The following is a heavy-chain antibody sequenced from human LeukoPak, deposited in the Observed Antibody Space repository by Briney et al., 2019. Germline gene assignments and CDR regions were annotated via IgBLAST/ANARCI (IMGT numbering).Heavy chain of an antibody. J-gene: IGHJ3*02. Sequence: ASVKVSCKASGYTFTSYGISWVRQAPGQGLEWMGWISAYNGNTNYAQKLQGRVTMTTDTSTSTAYMELRSLRSDDTAVYYCARRLRRELLGASDIWGQGTMVTVSS. CDR3: ARRLRRELLGASDI. CDR1: GYTFTSYG. CDR2: ISAYNGNT. V-gene: IGHV1-18*01. D-gene: IGHD1-26*01.